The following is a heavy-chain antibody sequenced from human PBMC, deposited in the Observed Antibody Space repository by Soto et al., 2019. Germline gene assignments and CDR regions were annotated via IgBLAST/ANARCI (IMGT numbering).Heavy chain of an antibody. D-gene: IGHD3-9*01. V-gene: IGHV3-23*01. CDR1: GFIFSNYA. CDR2: ISGSGGST. Sequence: GGSLRLSCAASGFIFSNYAMSWVRQAPGKGLEWVSAISGSGGSTYYADSVKGRFTISRDNSNNTLYLQMNSLGAGDTAIYYCAKMATLELRYFDCTDYWGQGTLVTVSS. CDR3: AKMATLELRYFDCTDY. J-gene: IGHJ4*02.